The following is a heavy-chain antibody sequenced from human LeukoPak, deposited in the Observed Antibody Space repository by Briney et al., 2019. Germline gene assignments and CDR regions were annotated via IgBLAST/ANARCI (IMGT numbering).Heavy chain of an antibody. V-gene: IGHV4-30-4*08. D-gene: IGHD3-3*01. Sequence: SETLSLTCTVSGGSISSGDYYWSWIRQPPGKGLEWIGYIYYSGSTYYNPSFKSRVTISVDTSKNQFSLKLSSVTAADTAVYYCARGVQPARNYDFWSGYYTYFDYWGQGTLVTVSS. CDR3: ARGVQPARNYDFWSGYYTYFDY. CDR2: IYYSGST. J-gene: IGHJ4*02. CDR1: GGSISSGDYY.